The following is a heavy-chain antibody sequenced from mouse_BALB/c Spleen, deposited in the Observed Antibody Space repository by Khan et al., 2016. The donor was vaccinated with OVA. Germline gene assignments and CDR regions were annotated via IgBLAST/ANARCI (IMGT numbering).Heavy chain of an antibody. CDR3: RISTSYA. V-gene: IGHV14-3*02. J-gene: IGHJ2*01. D-gene: IGHD2-12*01. CDR1: GYNIKDIY. Sequence: VQLKQSGAELVKPAASLKLSCTASGYNIKDIYIHWVKQRPEKGLERIRRTDPANGNTKYDPKFQGKATITADTSSNTAYLQLSSLTSEDTAVYYCRISTSYAWGQGTTLTVSS. CDR2: TDPANGNT.